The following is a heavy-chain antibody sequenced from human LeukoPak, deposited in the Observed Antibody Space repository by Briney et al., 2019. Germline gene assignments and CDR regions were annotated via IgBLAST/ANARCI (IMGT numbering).Heavy chain of an antibody. V-gene: IGHV3-21*01. Sequence: GGSLRLSCAASAFTFSNYNMNWVRQAPGKGLEWVSSITSSGSYIYYADSVKGRFTISRDNAKNSLYLQMNSLRAEDTAVYYCARDDCSSTSCYQRDPNWFDPWGQGTLVTVSS. J-gene: IGHJ5*02. CDR3: ARDDCSSTSCYQRDPNWFDP. D-gene: IGHD2-2*01. CDR2: ITSSGSYI. CDR1: AFTFSNYN.